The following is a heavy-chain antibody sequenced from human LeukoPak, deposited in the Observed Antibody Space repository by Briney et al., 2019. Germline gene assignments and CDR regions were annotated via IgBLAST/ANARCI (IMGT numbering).Heavy chain of an antibody. CDR3: AIADYDISTGFQKMLDY. CDR2: INHSGST. CDR1: GATFSAYY. V-gene: IGHV4-34*08. Sequence: SETLSLTCGVYGATFSAYYWTWIRQPPGKELEWIGEINHSGSTSYNPSLSSRVTISGDKSKHQFSLKLTSMTAADTGVYYCAIADYDISTGFQKMLDYWGQGSLVVVSS. D-gene: IGHD3-9*01. J-gene: IGHJ4*02.